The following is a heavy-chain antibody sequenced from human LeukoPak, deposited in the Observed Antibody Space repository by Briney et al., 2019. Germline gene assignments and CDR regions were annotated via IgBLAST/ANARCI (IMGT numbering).Heavy chain of an antibody. J-gene: IGHJ4*02. D-gene: IGHD1-26*01. CDR1: GFTFSSYE. CDR3: AKDGMLAGATY. CDR2: ISSSGSTI. Sequence: PGGSLRLSCAASGFTFSSYEMDWVRQAPGKGLEWVSYISSSGSTIYYADSVKGRFTMSRDNAKNSLYLQMNSLRAEDTAVYYCAKDGMLAGATYWGQGTLVTVSS. V-gene: IGHV3-48*03.